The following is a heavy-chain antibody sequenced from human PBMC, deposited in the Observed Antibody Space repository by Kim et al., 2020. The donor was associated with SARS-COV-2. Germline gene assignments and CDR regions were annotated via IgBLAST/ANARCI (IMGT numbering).Heavy chain of an antibody. CDR1: GYIFNTYG. V-gene: IGHV1-18*01. CDR2: INPYNGDT. CDR3: ARRLTAVTPYYGMDV. J-gene: IGHJ6*02. Sequence: ASVKVSCKASGYIFNTYGISWVRQAPGQGLEWMGWINPYNGDTKYAQKLQGRVTMTPDTSTGTAYMELRSLRLDDTATYYCARRLTAVTPYYGMDVWGQGTTVTVSS. D-gene: IGHD2-15*01.